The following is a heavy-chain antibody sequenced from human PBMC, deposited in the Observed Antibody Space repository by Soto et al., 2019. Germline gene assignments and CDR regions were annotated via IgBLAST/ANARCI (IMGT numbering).Heavy chain of an antibody. CDR1: GGSISSGGYY. V-gene: IGHV4-31*03. D-gene: IGHD1-20*01. Sequence: SETLSLTCTVSGGSISSGGYYWSWIRQHPGKGLEWIGYIYYSGSTYYNPSLKSRVTISVDTSKNQFSLKLSSVTAADTAVYYYARGMEYNWNPAGWFDPWGQGTLVTVSS. CDR3: ARGMEYNWNPAGWFDP. CDR2: IYYSGST. J-gene: IGHJ5*02.